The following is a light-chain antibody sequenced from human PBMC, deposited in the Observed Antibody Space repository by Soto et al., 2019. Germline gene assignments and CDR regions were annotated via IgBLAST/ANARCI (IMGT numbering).Light chain of an antibody. V-gene: IGKV3-15*01. CDR3: QQYNNWLPWT. J-gene: IGKJ1*01. CDR1: QSVSSN. Sequence: EIVMTQSPATLSVSPGERATLSCRFSQSVSSNLAWYRQKPGQAPRLLIYGASTRATGIPARFSGSGSGTEFTLTISSLQSEDFAVYYCQQYNNWLPWTFGQGTKVEIK. CDR2: GAS.